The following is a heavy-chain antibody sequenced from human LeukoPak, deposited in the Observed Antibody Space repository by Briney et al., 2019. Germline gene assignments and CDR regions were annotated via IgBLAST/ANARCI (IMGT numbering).Heavy chain of an antibody. J-gene: IGHJ6*03. CDR3: ARDGKSSSWYHYYYYYYMDV. Sequence: PGGSLRLSCAASGFSFSNYWMHWVRQAPGKGLEWVSRINNDGTYTASADSVKGRFTMSRDNAKNTLYLQMNSLRTEDTAVYYCARDGKSSSWYHYYYYYYMDVWGKGTTVTVSS. D-gene: IGHD6-13*01. CDR1: GFSFSNYW. CDR2: INNDGTYT. V-gene: IGHV3-74*01.